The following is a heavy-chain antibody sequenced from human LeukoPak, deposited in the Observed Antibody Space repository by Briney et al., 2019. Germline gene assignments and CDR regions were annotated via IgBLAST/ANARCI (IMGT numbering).Heavy chain of an antibody. CDR3: AKDFGLQY. Sequence: GGSLRLSCAASGFTFSSYAMSWVRQAPGKGLEWVSAISGSGGSTYYADFVKGRFTIARDNSKNTLSLQMNSLRAGDTAVYYCAKDFGLQYWGQGTLVTVSS. CDR1: GFTFSSYA. D-gene: IGHD4-11*01. CDR2: ISGSGGST. V-gene: IGHV3-23*01. J-gene: IGHJ4*02.